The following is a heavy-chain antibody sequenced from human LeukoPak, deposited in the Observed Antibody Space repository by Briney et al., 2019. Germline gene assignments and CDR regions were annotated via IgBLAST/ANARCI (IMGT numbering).Heavy chain of an antibody. D-gene: IGHD3-22*01. Sequence: GASVKVSCKASGGTFSSYAISWVRQAPGQGLEWMGGIIPIFGTANYAQKFQGRVTITADESTSTAYMELSSLRSEDTAVYCCARCHDSSGCYFDYWGQGTLVTVSS. CDR2: IIPIFGTA. J-gene: IGHJ4*02. V-gene: IGHV1-69*13. CDR1: GGTFSSYA. CDR3: ARCHDSSGCYFDY.